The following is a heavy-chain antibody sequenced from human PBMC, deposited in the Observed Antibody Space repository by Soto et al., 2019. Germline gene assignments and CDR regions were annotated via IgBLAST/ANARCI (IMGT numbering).Heavy chain of an antibody. V-gene: IGHV1-69*01. J-gene: IGHJ4*02. D-gene: IGHD6-6*01. CDR3: ARDRSIAARVGSFDY. Sequence: QVQLVQSGAEVKKPGSSVKVSCKASGGTFSSYATSWVRQAPGQGLEWMGGIIPIFGTANYAQKFQGRVTITADESTSTAYMELSSLRSEDTAVYYCARDRSIAARVGSFDYWGQGTLVTVSS. CDR2: IIPIFGTA. CDR1: GGTFSSYA.